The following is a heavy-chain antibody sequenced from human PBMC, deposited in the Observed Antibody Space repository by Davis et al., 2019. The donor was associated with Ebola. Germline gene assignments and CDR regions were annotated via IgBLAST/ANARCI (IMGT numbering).Heavy chain of an antibody. CDR3: AREGDSSKYYYYGMDV. Sequence: GESLKISCAASGFTFSSYAMHWVRQAPGKGLEWVAVISYDGSNKYYADSVKGRFTISRDNSKNTLYLQMNSLRAEDTAVYYCAREGDSSKYYYYGMDVWGKGTTVTVSS. D-gene: IGHD3-22*01. CDR1: GFTFSSYA. J-gene: IGHJ6*04. V-gene: IGHV3-30*04. CDR2: ISYDGSNK.